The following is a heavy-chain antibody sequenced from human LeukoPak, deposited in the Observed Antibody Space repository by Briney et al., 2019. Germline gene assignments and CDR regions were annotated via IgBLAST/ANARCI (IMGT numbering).Heavy chain of an antibody. V-gene: IGHV4-4*07. Sequence: KPSETLSLTCTVSGGSISSYYWSWIRQPAGKGLEWIGRIYTSGSTNYSPSLKSRVTMSVDTSKNQFSLKLSSVTAADTAVYYCARVVYDFWSGYRLAAFDIWGQGTMVTVSS. CDR1: GGSISSYY. CDR3: ARVVYDFWSGYRLAAFDI. J-gene: IGHJ3*02. D-gene: IGHD3-3*01. CDR2: IYTSGST.